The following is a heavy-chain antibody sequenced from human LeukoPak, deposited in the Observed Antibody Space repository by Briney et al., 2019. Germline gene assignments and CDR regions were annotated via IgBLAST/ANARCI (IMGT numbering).Heavy chain of an antibody. CDR3: TRHGGGDAGYAVFDN. CDR2: IRSKTNDYAT. V-gene: IGHV3-73*01. D-gene: IGHD5-12*01. J-gene: IGHJ4*02. CDR1: GFTFIGSA. Sequence: PTGGSLMLSCAASGFTFIGSAIPWVRQGSGKGLERVGHIRSKTNDYATAYAAPVKGRFTISRDDSKNTAYLQMDSLKPEDTAVYYCTRHGGGDAGYAVFDNWGQGTLVTVSS.